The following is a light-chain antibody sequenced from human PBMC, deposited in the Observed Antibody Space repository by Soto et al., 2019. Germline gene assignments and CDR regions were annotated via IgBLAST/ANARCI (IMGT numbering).Light chain of an antibody. J-gene: IGKJ2*01. CDR2: GAS. CDR3: QQYGSSPRT. V-gene: IGKV3-20*01. Sequence: EIVVTQSPGTLSLSPGERATLSCRASQSVSSSYLAWYQQKAGQAPRLLIYGASSRATGIPDWFSGSGSGTDFTLTISRLEPEDFAVYYCQQYGSSPRTFGQGTKLEIK. CDR1: QSVSSSY.